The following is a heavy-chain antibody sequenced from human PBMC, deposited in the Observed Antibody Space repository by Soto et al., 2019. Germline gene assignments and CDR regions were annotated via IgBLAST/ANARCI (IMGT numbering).Heavy chain of an antibody. CDR1: GFTFSSYG. J-gene: IGHJ3*02. CDR2: ISYDGSNK. CDR3: AKDDPNYYDSSGYYYGPGVFDI. V-gene: IGHV3-30*18. D-gene: IGHD3-22*01. Sequence: PGGSLRLSCAASGFTFSSYGMHWVRQAPGKGLEWVAVISYDGSNKYYADSVKGRFTISRDNSKNTLYLQMNSLRAEDTAVYYCAKDDPNYYDSSGYYYGPGVFDIWDQGTMVTVSS.